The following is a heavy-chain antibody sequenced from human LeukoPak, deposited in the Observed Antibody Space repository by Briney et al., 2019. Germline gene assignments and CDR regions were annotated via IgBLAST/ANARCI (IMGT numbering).Heavy chain of an antibody. J-gene: IGHJ4*02. CDR1: GGSISSGTYY. V-gene: IGHV4-39*01. D-gene: IGHD4-17*01. CDR3: AKSHGLYFDY. CDR2: IYYSGNT. Sequence: SETLSLTCTVSGGSISSGTYYWGWIRQPPGKGLEWIGSIYYSGNTYYNPSLKSRVTISVDTSKNQFSLKLSSETAADTAVYYCAKSHGLYFDYWGQGTLVTVSS.